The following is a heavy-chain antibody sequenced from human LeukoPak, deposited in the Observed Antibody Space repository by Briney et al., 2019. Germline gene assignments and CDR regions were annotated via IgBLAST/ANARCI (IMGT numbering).Heavy chain of an antibody. J-gene: IGHJ4*02. CDR3: ARDGVKESSSVFYFDY. CDR1: GFNFESYS. D-gene: IGHD3-10*01. Sequence: WGSLRLSCAASGFNFESYSMNRVRQAPGKGLEWVSSISFSGAYIYYAASVKGRFTISRDNAKNSVFLQLNSVKVEDTAVYYCARDGVKESSSVFYFDYWGQGTLVTVSS. V-gene: IGHV3-21*01. CDR2: ISFSGAYI.